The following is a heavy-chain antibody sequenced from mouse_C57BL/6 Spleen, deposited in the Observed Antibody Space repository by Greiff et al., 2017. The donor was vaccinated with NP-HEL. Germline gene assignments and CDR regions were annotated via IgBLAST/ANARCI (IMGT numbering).Heavy chain of an antibody. CDR1: GYTFTDHT. CDR2: IYPRDGST. J-gene: IGHJ3*01. Sequence: LVESDAELVKPGASVKISCKVSGYTFTDHTIHWMKQRPEQGLEWIGYIYPRDGSTKYNEKFKGKATLTADKSSSTAYMQLNSLTSEDSAVYFCARAAYYSNYAWFAYWGQGTLVTVSA. D-gene: IGHD2-5*01. V-gene: IGHV1-78*01. CDR3: ARAAYYSNYAWFAY.